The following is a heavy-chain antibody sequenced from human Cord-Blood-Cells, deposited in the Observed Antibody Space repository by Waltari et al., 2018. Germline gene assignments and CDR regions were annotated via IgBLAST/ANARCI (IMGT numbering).Heavy chain of an antibody. CDR1: GGTFSSYA. J-gene: IGHJ5*02. V-gene: IGHV1-69*01. CDR3: ARVGYDSSGYTTGWFDP. CDR2: IIPIFGTA. Sequence: QVQLVQSGAEVKKPGSSVKVSCKASGGTFSSYAISWVRQAPGQGLEWMGGIIPIFGTASYAQECQGRVTITADESTSTAYMELSSLRSEDTAVYYCARVGYDSSGYTTGWFDPWGQGTLVTVSS. D-gene: IGHD3-22*01.